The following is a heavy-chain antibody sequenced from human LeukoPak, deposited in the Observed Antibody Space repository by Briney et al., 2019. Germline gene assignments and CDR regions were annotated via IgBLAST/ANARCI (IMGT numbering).Heavy chain of an antibody. V-gene: IGHV4-59*01. CDR1: GGSISSYY. D-gene: IGHD6-19*01. CDR2: IYYSGST. CDR3: ARSPPEQWLVRVGAFDI. J-gene: IGHJ3*02. Sequence: SETLSLTCTVSGGSISSYYWSWIRQPPGKGLEWIGYIYYSGSTNYNPSLKSRVTISVDTSKNQFSLKLSSVTAADTAVYYCARSPPEQWLVRVGAFDIWGQGTMLTVSS.